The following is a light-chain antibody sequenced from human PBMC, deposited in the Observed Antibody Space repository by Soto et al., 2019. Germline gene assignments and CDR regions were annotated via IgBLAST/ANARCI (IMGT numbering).Light chain of an antibody. CDR2: KAS. CDR1: QNINSW. CDR3: QQYNSYQWT. Sequence: DIQMTQSPSTLSASVGDRVTITCRASQNINSWLAWYQQKPGKAPKLLISKASSLESGVPSRFSGSESGTECTLTISSLQPDDFATYYCQQYNSYQWTFGQGTKVEIK. V-gene: IGKV1-5*03. J-gene: IGKJ1*01.